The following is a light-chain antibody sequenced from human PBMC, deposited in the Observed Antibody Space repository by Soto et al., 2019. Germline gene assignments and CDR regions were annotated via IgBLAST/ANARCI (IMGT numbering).Light chain of an antibody. V-gene: IGKV4-1*01. CDR1: QSVVYSSNNKNY. CDR3: QQYYSTPPT. J-gene: IGKJ4*02. Sequence: DIVMTQSPDSLAVSLGERATINCKSSQSVVYSSNNKNYLAWYQQKPGQPPKLLIYWASTRESGVPDRFSGSGSGTDFTLTISSLQAEDVEVYYCQQYYSTPPTFGRGTKVDI. CDR2: WAS.